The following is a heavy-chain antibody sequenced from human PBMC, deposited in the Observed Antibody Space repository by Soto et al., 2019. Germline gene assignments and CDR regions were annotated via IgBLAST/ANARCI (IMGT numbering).Heavy chain of an antibody. Sequence: GGSLRLSCTASGFTFGDYLMTWVRQAPGKGLEWVGHIRSKAYGGTTEYAASVQGRFTIPRDDSKSVAYLQLNSLKIEDTAMYYCTRRKGGHYYGMDVWGQGTTVTVSS. D-gene: IGHD6-25*01. CDR1: GFTFGDYL. V-gene: IGHV3-49*04. CDR2: IRSKAYGGTT. J-gene: IGHJ6*02. CDR3: TRRKGGHYYGMDV.